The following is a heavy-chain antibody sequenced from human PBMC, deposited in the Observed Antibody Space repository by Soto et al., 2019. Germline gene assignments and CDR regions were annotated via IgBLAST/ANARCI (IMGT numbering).Heavy chain of an antibody. J-gene: IGHJ3*01. V-gene: IGHV4-39*01. D-gene: IGHD6-19*01. Sequence: SETLSLTCSLSGDSPSTNKFNWGWIRQHPGEGLEWIGSIYFRGHRSQNPSLKSRVTMSVDTSKNQFSLRLTSVTAADTAVYYCVRPRPHSSGTMPAVAVFDLWGHGTLVTVSS. CDR2: IYFRGHR. CDR3: VRPRPHSSGTMPAVAVFDL. CDR1: GDSPSTNKFN.